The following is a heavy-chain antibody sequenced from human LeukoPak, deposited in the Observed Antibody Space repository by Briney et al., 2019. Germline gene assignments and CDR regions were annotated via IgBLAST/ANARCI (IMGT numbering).Heavy chain of an antibody. CDR3: ARGIITMSAFDI. D-gene: IGHD3-22*01. CDR1: GFTFSSHG. Sequence: GGSLRLSCAASGFTFSSHGMNWVRQAPGKGLEWVSSISSSSSYIYYADSVKGRFTISRDNAKNSLYLQMNSLRAEDTAVYYCARGIITMSAFDIWGQGTMVTVSS. J-gene: IGHJ3*02. V-gene: IGHV3-21*01. CDR2: ISSSSSYI.